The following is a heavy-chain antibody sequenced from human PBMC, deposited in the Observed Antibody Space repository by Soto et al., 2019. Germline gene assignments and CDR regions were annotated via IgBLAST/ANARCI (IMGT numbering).Heavy chain of an antibody. Sequence: PGGSLRLSCAASGFTFSSYAMSWVRQAPGKGLEWVSAISGSGGSTYYADSVKGRFTISRDNSKNTLYLQMNSLRAEDTAVYYCAKDFGRYFDWVKGAFDIWGQGTMVTVSS. CDR2: ISGSGGST. D-gene: IGHD3-9*01. J-gene: IGHJ3*02. CDR1: GFTFSSYA. V-gene: IGHV3-23*01. CDR3: AKDFGRYFDWVKGAFDI.